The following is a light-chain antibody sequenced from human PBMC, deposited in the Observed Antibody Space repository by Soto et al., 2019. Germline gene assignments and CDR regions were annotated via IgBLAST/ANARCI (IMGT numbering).Light chain of an antibody. Sequence: QSALTQPASVSGSPGRSVTISCTGTSSGVGDCNYVSWYQHLPGRAPKLIIYDVTNRPSGISYRFSASKSGRTASLTISGLQAEDEADYYCSSYASSTTHVVFGGGTQVTVL. CDR2: DVT. CDR3: SSYASSTTHVV. V-gene: IGLV2-14*03. J-gene: IGLJ2*01. CDR1: SSGVGDCNY.